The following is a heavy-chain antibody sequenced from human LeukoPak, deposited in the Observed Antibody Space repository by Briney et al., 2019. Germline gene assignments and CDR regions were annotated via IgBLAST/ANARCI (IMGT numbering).Heavy chain of an antibody. J-gene: IGHJ4*02. V-gene: IGHV4-34*01. CDR1: GGSFSGYY. Sequence: PSETLSLTCAVYGGSFSGYYWSWIRQPPGKGLEWIGEINHSGSTNYNPSLKSRVTISVDTSKNQFSLKLSSVTAADTAVYYCARFYYSNFDYWGQGTLVTVSS. D-gene: IGHD1-26*01. CDR2: INHSGST. CDR3: ARFYYSNFDY.